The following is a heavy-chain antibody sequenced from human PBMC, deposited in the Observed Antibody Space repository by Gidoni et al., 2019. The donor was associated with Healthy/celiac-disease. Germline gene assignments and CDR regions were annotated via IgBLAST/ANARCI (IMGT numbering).Heavy chain of an antibody. V-gene: IGHV3-23*01. CDR2: ISGSGGNI. D-gene: IGHD4-17*01. J-gene: IGHJ4*02. CDR3: AKAWRTGSGDYTGDYYFDY. Sequence: EVQLLESGGGLVQPGGSLRLSCAASGFTFGTYGMSWVRQAPGKGLEWVSVISGSGGNIYYADSVKGRFTISRDNAKNTLFLQMNSLRDEETAVYFCAKAWRTGSGDYTGDYYFDYWGQGTLVTVSS. CDR1: GFTFGTYG.